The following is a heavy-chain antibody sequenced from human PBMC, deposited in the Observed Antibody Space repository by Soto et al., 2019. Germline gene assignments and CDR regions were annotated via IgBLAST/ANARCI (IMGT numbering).Heavy chain of an antibody. Sequence: SVKVSCKASGGTFSTYTITWVRQAPGQGLEWMGRIIPIIGIINYAQKFQGRVNITRDKSTGTAYMELSSLRSEDTAVYYCGVGSGYYLNFDYWGQG. J-gene: IGHJ4*02. CDR3: GVGSGYYLNFDY. CDR1: GGTFSTYT. V-gene: IGHV1-69*02. D-gene: IGHD3-22*01. CDR2: IIPIIGII.